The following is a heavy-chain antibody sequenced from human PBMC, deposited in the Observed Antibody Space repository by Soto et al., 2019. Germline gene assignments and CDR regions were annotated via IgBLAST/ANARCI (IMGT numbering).Heavy chain of an antibody. CDR1: GFTFSSYS. Sequence: GSLRLSCAASGFTFSSYSMNWVRQAPGKGLEWVSYISSSSSTIYYADSVKGRFTISRDNAKNSLYLQMNSLRDEDTAVYYCARDRPASSNYYDSSGYYRWFDPWGQGTLVTVSS. V-gene: IGHV3-48*02. CDR2: ISSSSSTI. CDR3: ARDRPASSNYYDSSGYYRWFDP. J-gene: IGHJ5*02. D-gene: IGHD3-22*01.